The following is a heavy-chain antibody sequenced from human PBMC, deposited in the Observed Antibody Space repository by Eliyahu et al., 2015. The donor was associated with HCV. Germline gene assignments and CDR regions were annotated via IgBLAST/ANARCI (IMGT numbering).Heavy chain of an antibody. V-gene: IGHV1-46*03. J-gene: IGHJ4*02. Sequence: QGQLVQSGAEVKKPGASVKLSCRASGYTFTSSNIHWVRQAPGQGLEWMGVINPSGGSTIYPQRFQGRVTMTRDTSTSTVYMDLSRLRSDDTAFYYCSREPKSDASSGGGDYWGQGTLVTVS. CDR2: INPSGGST. CDR3: SREPKSDASSGGGDY. CDR1: GYTFTSSN. D-gene: IGHD1-26*01.